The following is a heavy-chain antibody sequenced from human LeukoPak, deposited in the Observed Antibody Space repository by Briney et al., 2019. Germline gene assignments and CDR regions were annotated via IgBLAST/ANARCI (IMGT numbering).Heavy chain of an antibody. CDR2: IYYSGST. J-gene: IGHJ3*02. Sequence: SETLSLTCTVSGGSISSYYWSWIRQPPGKGLEWIGYIYYSGSTNYNPSLKSRVTISVDTSKNQFSLKLRSVTAADTAVYYCASLIAVDAFDIWGQGTMVTVSS. CDR3: ASLIAVDAFDI. V-gene: IGHV4-59*08. D-gene: IGHD6-19*01. CDR1: GGSISSYY.